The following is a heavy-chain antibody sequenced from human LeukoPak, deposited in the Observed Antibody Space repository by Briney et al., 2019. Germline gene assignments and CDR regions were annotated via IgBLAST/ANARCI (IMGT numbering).Heavy chain of an antibody. CDR3: ARSDILTGPDAFDI. J-gene: IGHJ3*02. V-gene: IGHV4-4*07. D-gene: IGHD3-9*01. CDR2: IYTSGST. CDR1: GGSISSYY. Sequence: SETLSLTCTVSGGSISSYYWSWIRQPAGKGLEWIGRIYTSGSTNYNPSLKSRVTISVDTSKNQFSLKLSSVTAADTAVYYCARSDILTGPDAFDIWGQGTMVTVSS.